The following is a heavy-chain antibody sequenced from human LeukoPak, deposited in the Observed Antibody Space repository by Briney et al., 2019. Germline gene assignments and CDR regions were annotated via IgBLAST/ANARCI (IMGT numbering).Heavy chain of an antibody. J-gene: IGHJ4*02. CDR1: GFTFSSYA. V-gene: IGHV3-30*04. D-gene: IGHD1-26*01. Sequence: GGSLRLSCAASGFTFSSYAMHWVRQAPGKGLEWVAVISYDGSNKYYADSVKGRFTISRDNSKNTLYLQMNSLRPADTAVYYCAKLWNEVGTTIYWGERTLVTVSS. CDR2: ISYDGSNK. CDR3: AKLWNEVGTTIY.